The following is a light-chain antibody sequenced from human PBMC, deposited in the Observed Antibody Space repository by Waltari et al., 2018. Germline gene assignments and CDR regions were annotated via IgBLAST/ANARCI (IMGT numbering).Light chain of an antibody. Sequence: DIQMTQSPSSLSASIGDRVTITCRASQGIRNDLGWFQQKPGKAPRRLIYGASTLQDGVPSGFSGSGSGTDFTLPIVSLQPEDFATYFCLQHNTYPFTFGPGTKVDV. CDR2: GAS. V-gene: IGKV1-17*01. J-gene: IGKJ3*01. CDR3: LQHNTYPFT. CDR1: QGIRND.